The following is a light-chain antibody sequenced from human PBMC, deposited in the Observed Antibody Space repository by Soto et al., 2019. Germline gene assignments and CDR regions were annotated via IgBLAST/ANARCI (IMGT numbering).Light chain of an antibody. V-gene: IGKV3-15*01. Sequence: EIVMTQSPATLSVSPGERATLSCRASQSVSNKLAWYQQKPGQAPRLLIYGASTRATGIPARFSGSGSGTEFTLTISSLQSKDFAVYYCQQYNNWPPWTFGQGTKVEIK. J-gene: IGKJ1*01. CDR3: QQYNNWPPWT. CDR2: GAS. CDR1: QSVSNK.